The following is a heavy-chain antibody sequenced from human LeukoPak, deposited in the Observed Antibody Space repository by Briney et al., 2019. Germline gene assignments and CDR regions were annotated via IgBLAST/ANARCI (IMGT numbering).Heavy chain of an antibody. CDR3: ARDLEYRGGDCYHDGFDI. D-gene: IGHD2-21*02. CDR2: ISGYNGNT. CDR1: GYTFSSYG. V-gene: IGHV1-18*01. Sequence: ASVKVSCKASGYTFSSYGISWVRQAPGQGLEWMGWISGYNGNTYYAQKFQGRVTMTTDTSTSTAYMELRSLRSDDTAVYHCARDLEYRGGDCYHDGFDIWGQGTMVTVSS. J-gene: IGHJ3*02.